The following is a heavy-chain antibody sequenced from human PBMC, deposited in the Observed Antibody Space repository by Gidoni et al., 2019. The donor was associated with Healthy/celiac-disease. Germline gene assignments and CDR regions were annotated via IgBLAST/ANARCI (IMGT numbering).Heavy chain of an antibody. D-gene: IGHD3-3*01. J-gene: IGHJ4*02. CDR2: ISGSGGST. V-gene: IGHV3-23*01. CDR1: GFTFSSYA. Sequence: EVQLLESGGGLVQPGGSLRLSCAASGFTFSSYAMSWVRQAPGKGLEWVSAISGSGGSTYYADSVKGRFTISRDNSKNTLYLQMNSLRAEDTAVYYCAKDRPTIFGVVIIAHFDYWGQGTLVTVSS. CDR3: AKDRPTIFGVVIIAHFDY.